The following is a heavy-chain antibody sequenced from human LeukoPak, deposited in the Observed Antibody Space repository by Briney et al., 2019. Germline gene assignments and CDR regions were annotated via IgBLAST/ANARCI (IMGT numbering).Heavy chain of an antibody. D-gene: IGHD2-15*01. CDR2: FDPEDGET. Sequence: ASVKVSCKASGYTLTELSMHWVRQAPGKGLEWMGGFDPEDGETICAQKFQGRVTMTEDTSTDTAYMELSSLRSEDTAVYYCARIILGGSGGYYYYYSMDVWGKGTTVTVSS. J-gene: IGHJ6*03. CDR3: ARIILGGSGGYYYYYSMDV. CDR1: GYTLTELS. V-gene: IGHV1-24*01.